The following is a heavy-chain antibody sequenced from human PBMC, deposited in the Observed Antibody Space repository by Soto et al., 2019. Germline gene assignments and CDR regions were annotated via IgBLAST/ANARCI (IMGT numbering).Heavy chain of an antibody. D-gene: IGHD2-2*01. CDR3: ARAVPAAMSYYYYYMDV. Sequence: GGSLRLSCAASGFTFSSYAMHWVRQAPGKGLEYVSAISSNGGSTYYANSVKGRFTISRDNSKNTLYLQMGSLRAEDMAVYYCARAVPAAMSYYYYYMDVWGKGTTVTVSS. CDR2: ISSNGGST. CDR1: GFTFSSYA. J-gene: IGHJ6*03. V-gene: IGHV3-64*01.